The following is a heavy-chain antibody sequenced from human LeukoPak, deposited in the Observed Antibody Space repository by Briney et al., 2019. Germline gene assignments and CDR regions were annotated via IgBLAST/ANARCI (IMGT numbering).Heavy chain of an antibody. V-gene: IGHV4-59*01. Sequence: SETLSLTCTVSGGSISSYYWSWIRQPPGKGLEWIGYIYYSGSTNYSPSLKSRVAISVDTSKNQFSLKLSSVTAADTAVYYCARDVSQYYDFWSGYHNWFDPWGQGTLVTVSS. CDR1: GGSISSYY. CDR3: ARDVSQYYDFWSGYHNWFDP. D-gene: IGHD3-3*01. CDR2: IYYSGST. J-gene: IGHJ5*02.